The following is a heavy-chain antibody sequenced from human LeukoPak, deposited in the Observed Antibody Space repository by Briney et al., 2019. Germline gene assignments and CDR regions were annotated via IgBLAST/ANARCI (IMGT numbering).Heavy chain of an antibody. D-gene: IGHD5-18*01. CDR3: ARVGGYSYGNYYFNY. CDR2: ISHSGST. CDR1: GYPISSGYY. Sequence: PSETLSLTCAVSGYPISSGYYWGWIRQPPGKGLDWIGSISHSGSTYYNPSLRSRVTISIDTSKNQFSLRLNSVTATDTAVYYCARVGGYSYGNYYFNYWGQGTLVTVSS. V-gene: IGHV4-38-2*01. J-gene: IGHJ4*02.